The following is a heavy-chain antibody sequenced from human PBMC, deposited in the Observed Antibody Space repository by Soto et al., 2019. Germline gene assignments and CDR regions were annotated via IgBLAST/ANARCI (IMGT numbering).Heavy chain of an antibody. CDR1: GFTFSSYA. D-gene: IGHD1-1*01. CDR2: ISGSGGST. V-gene: IGHV3-23*01. J-gene: IGHJ4*02. Sequence: EVQLLESGGGLVQPGGSLRLSCAASGFTFSSYAMSWVRQAPGKGLEWVSAISGSGGSTYYADSAKGRFTIARDNSKNTLDLQMNSLRAEDTAVYYCAKGESNSTTNYWGQGTLVTVSP. CDR3: AKGESNSTTNY.